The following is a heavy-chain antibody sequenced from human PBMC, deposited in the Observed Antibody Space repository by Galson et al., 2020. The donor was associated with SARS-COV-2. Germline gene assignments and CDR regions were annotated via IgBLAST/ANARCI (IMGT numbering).Heavy chain of an antibody. CDR1: GGSISSGGYY. CDR3: ARVSGVYSSGWYPPYYYYGMDV. J-gene: IGHJ6*02. CDR2: IYYSGST. D-gene: IGHD6-19*01. V-gene: IGHV4-31*03. Sequence: ETSETLSLTCTVSGGSISSGGYYWSWIRQHPGKGLAWIGYIYYSGSTYYNPYLKSRVTISVDTSKNQFSLKLSSVTAADTAVYYCARVSGVYSSGWYPPYYYYGMDVWGQGTTVTVSS.